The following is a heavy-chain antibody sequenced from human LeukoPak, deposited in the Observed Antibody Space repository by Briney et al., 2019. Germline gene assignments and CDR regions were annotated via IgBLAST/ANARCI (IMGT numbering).Heavy chain of an antibody. CDR2: FDPEDGET. D-gene: IGHD2-2*01. Sequence: GASVKVSCKVSRYTLTELSMHWVRPAPGKGLEGMGGFDPEDGETIYAQKLQGRVTMTEDTSTDTPYMELSSQRSEDKAVYYCATVIDCSSTSCRDYWGQGTMVTVSS. J-gene: IGHJ4*02. V-gene: IGHV1-24*01. CDR1: RYTLTELS. CDR3: ATVIDCSSTSCRDY.